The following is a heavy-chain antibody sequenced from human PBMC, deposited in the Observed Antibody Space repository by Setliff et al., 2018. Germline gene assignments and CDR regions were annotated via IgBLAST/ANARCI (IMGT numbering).Heavy chain of an antibody. CDR1: GGSISSSNYY. CDR2: IYYSGST. J-gene: IGHJ2*01. D-gene: IGHD1-7*01. CDR3: ARREVERTTTRRTVWYFDL. Sequence: PSETLSLTCSVSGGSISSSNYYWAWIRQPPGKGLEWIGSIYYSGSTYHNPSLRSRVTISVDTSKNQVSLKLSSVTAADTATFYCARREVERTTTRRTVWYFDLWGRGTLVTVSS. V-gene: IGHV4-39*01.